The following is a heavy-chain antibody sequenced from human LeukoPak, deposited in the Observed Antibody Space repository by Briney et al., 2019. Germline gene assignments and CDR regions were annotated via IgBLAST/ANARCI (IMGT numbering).Heavy chain of an antibody. Sequence: GGSLRLSCAASGFTFSSYWMSWVRQAPGKWLEWVANIKQDGSEKYYVDSVKGRFTISRDNAKNSLYLQMNSLRAEDTAVYYCASDRSGGSCYECWFDPWGQGTLVTVSS. CDR2: IKQDGSEK. CDR3: ASDRSGGSCYECWFDP. CDR1: GFTFSSYW. D-gene: IGHD2-15*01. V-gene: IGHV3-7*01. J-gene: IGHJ5*02.